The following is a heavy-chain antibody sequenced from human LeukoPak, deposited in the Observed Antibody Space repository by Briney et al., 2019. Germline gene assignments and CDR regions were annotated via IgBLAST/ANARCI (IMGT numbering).Heavy chain of an antibody. CDR2: ISGSGGST. D-gene: IGHD6-19*01. J-gene: IGHJ4*02. Sequence: QPGGSLRLSRAASGFTSRSYATSWVRQGPGKGLEWGSAISGSGGSTYYADSVKGRFTISRDNSKNTLYLQMNSLRAEDTAVYYCAKDHRQWLVRGGADYWGQGTLVTVSS. CDR1: GFTSRSYA. V-gene: IGHV3-23*01. CDR3: AKDHRQWLVRGGADY.